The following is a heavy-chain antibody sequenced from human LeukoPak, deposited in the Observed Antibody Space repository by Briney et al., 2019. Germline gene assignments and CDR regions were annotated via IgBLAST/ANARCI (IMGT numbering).Heavy chain of an antibody. CDR2: IIPIFGTA. CDR3: ARAPSGEVAANDY. V-gene: IGHV1-69*01. Sequence: SVKVSCKASGGTFSSYAISWVRQAPGQGLEWMGGIIPIFGTANYAQKFQGRVTITADESTSAAYMELSSLRSEDTAVYYCARAPSGEVAANDYWGQGTLVTVSS. D-gene: IGHD2-15*01. J-gene: IGHJ4*02. CDR1: GGTFSSYA.